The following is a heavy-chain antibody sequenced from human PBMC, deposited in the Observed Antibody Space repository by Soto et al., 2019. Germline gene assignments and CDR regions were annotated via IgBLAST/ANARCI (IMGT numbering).Heavy chain of an antibody. D-gene: IGHD4-4*01. J-gene: IGHJ6*03. CDR2: VYPGDSET. CDR3: ARQKQDDYNNYYYYQYMDV. V-gene: IGHV5-51*04. CDR1: GYNFTNFW. Sequence: EVQLVQSGAEVKKPGESLKISCQVSGYNFTNFWIGWVRQMPGKGLEWMGIVYPGDSETRYSPSFQGQVTISADKPITTVYLQWNSLKASDTAIYYCARQKQDDYNNYYYYQYMDVWGKGTTVTVSS.